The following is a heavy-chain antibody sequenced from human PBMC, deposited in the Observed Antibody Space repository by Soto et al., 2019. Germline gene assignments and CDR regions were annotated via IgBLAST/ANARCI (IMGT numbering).Heavy chain of an antibody. Sequence: SETLSLTCTVSGGSISSYYWSWIRQPPGKGLEWIGYIYYSGSTNYNPSLKSRVTISVDTSKNQFSLKLSSVTAADTAVYYCARDDWNYRGLDYWGQGTLVTVSS. V-gene: IGHV4-59*01. CDR2: IYYSGST. CDR1: GGSISSYY. CDR3: ARDDWNYRGLDY. J-gene: IGHJ4*02. D-gene: IGHD1-7*01.